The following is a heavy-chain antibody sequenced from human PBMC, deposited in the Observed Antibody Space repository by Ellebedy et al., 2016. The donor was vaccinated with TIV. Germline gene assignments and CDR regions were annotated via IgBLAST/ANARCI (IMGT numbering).Heavy chain of an antibody. CDR1: GYTLTELS. CDR2: ISAYNGNT. D-gene: IGHD6-19*01. CDR3: ARGPSGWSNY. Sequence: ASVKVSCKVSGYTLTELSMHWVRQAPGQGLEWMGWISAYNGNTNYAQKLQGRVTMTTDTSTSTAYMELRSLRSDDTAVYYCARGPSGWSNYWGQGTLVTVSS. J-gene: IGHJ4*02. V-gene: IGHV1-18*01.